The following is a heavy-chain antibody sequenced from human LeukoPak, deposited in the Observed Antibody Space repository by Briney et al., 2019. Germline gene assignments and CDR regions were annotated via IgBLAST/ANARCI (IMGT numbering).Heavy chain of an antibody. V-gene: IGHV4-61*02. Sequence: SETLSLTCRVSGASINSGSNYWSWIRQPAGKGLEWIGRIYISGSGSTNYNPSLKSQVTMSVDTSKNQFSLKLSSVTAADTAVYYCARDKRVAVAGTYIYYYYMDVWGNGTTVTISS. CDR2: IYISGSGST. D-gene: IGHD6-19*01. CDR3: ARDKRVAVAGTYIYYYYMDV. J-gene: IGHJ6*03. CDR1: GASINSGSNY.